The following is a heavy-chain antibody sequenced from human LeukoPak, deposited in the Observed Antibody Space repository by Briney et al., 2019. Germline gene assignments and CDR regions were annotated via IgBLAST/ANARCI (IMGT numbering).Heavy chain of an antibody. Sequence: ASVKVSCKASGYTFTGYYMHWVRQAPGQGLEWMGWINPNSGGTNYAQKLQGRVTMTTDTSTSTAYMELRSLRSDDTAVYYCARPNTYYDILTGPRSQGDAFDIWGQGTMVTVSS. V-gene: IGHV1-2*02. J-gene: IGHJ3*02. D-gene: IGHD3-9*01. CDR3: ARPNTYYDILTGPRSQGDAFDI. CDR1: GYTFTGYY. CDR2: INPNSGGT.